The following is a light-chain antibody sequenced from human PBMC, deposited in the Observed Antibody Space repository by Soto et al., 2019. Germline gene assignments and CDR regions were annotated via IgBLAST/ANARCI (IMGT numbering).Light chain of an antibody. V-gene: IGKV1-5*03. Sequence: DIQMTQSPSTLSASVGDRVTITCRASQSISSWLAWYQQKPGKAPKLLIYKASSLESKVPSRFSGSGSGTDFILTISSLQPDDAATYYCQHYNSYRTFGQGTKVEI. CDR3: QHYNSYRT. J-gene: IGKJ1*01. CDR2: KAS. CDR1: QSISSW.